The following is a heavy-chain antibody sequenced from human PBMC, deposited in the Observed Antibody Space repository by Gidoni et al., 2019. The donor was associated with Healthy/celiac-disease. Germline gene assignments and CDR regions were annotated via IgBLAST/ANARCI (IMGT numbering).Heavy chain of an antibody. CDR2: LGAYNGNT. J-gene: IGHJ5*02. D-gene: IGHD4-17*01. CDR3: AVTTKVGWFDP. CDR1: GSTITSYG. Sequence: QVQLVQSGAEVKKPGASVKVSCKASGSTITSYGISWVRQAPGQGLEWMVWLGAYNGNTNYAQKLQGRVTMTTAPSTSTVYMELRSLRSDDTAVYYCAVTTKVGWFDPWGQGTLVTVSS. V-gene: IGHV1-18*04.